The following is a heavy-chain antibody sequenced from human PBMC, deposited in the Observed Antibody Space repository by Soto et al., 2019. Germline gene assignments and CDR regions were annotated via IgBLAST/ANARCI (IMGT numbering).Heavy chain of an antibody. J-gene: IGHJ4*02. CDR2: VYYSGST. CDR3: ARDRSNWAFDF. V-gene: IGHV4-31*03. CDR1: GGSISSSGYY. Sequence: QVQLQESGPGLVKPSQTLSLTCTVSGGSISSSGYYWSWIRQHPGKGLEGIGYVYYSGSTYYNPSLMSRVTISVDTSKNQFSLKLNSVTAADTAVYYCARDRSNWAFDFWGQGTLVTVSS. D-gene: IGHD7-27*01.